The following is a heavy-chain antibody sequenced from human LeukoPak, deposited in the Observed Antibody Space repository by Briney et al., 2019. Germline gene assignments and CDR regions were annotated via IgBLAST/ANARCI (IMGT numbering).Heavy chain of an antibody. CDR1: GGSISSSSYY. CDR3: ARLIWFGELSGYGMDV. CDR2: IYYRGST. J-gene: IGHJ6*02. V-gene: IGHV4-39*01. Sequence: SETLSLTCTVSGGSISSSSYYWGWIRQPPGKGLEWIGSIYYRGSTYYNSSLKSRVTISVDTYKNQFSLKLSSVTAADTAVYYCARLIWFGELSGYGMDVWGQGTTVTVSS. D-gene: IGHD3-10*01.